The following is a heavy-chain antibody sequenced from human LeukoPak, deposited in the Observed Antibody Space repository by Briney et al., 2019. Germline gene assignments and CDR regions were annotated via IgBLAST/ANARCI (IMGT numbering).Heavy chain of an antibody. CDR3: ARLAPYPGIWASDY. Sequence: SETLSLTCTVSGGSITYHYWTWIRRPPGKGLEWIGWIYYSGNTNYNPPLQSRVTISVDTSKNQFSLKLSSVTAADTAVYYCARLAPYPGIWASDYWGQGTLVAVSS. CDR2: IYYSGNT. J-gene: IGHJ4*02. D-gene: IGHD2-15*01. CDR1: GGSITYHY. V-gene: IGHV4-59*08.